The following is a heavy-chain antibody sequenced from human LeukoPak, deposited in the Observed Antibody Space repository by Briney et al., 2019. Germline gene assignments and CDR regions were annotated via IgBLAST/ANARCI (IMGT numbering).Heavy chain of an antibody. J-gene: IGHJ6*02. V-gene: IGHV3-9*01. CDR1: GFTFDDYT. CDR2: ITRSSGGI. Sequence: GGSLRLSCAASGFTFDDYTMHWVRQVAEKGLVWVSAITRSSGGIGYADSVRGRFTIARDNAKNSLYLQMDSLRPEDTALYYCVKDMHDVSGSLDHQFGMDVWGQGTTVTVSS. CDR3: VKDMHDVSGSLDHQFGMDV. D-gene: IGHD1-1*01.